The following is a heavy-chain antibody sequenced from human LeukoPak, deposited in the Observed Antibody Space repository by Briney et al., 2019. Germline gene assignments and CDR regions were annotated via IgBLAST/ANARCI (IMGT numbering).Heavy chain of an antibody. D-gene: IGHD5-24*01. CDR2: IWFDGSKK. CDR1: GFTFSSYG. J-gene: IGHJ4*02. Sequence: GRSLRLSCAASGFTFSSYGMHWVRQAPGKGLEWVALIWFDGSKKYYADSVKGRFTISRDNSKNTLYLKMNSLRAEDTAVYYCARGTGYNPYFDYWGQGTLVTVSS. CDR3: ARGTGYNPYFDY. V-gene: IGHV3-33*01.